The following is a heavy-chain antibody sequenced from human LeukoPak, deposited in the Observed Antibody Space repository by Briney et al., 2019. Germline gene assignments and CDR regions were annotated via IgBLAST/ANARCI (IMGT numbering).Heavy chain of an antibody. D-gene: IGHD1-26*01. CDR3: VRIWEGAY. V-gene: IGHV3-74*01. Sequence: GGSLRLPCAASGFTFSTYWMHWVRQAPGKGLVWVSRINTDGSITSYADSVKGRFTISRDNAKNTLYLQMNSLRAEDTAVYYCVRIWEGAYWGQGTLVTVSS. CDR1: GFTFSTYW. CDR2: INTDGSIT. J-gene: IGHJ4*02.